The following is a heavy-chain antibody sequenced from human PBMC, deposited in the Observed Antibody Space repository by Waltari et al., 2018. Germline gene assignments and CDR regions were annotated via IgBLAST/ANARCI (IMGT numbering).Heavy chain of an antibody. D-gene: IGHD3-9*01. CDR3: AHRLTGNGGDDI. V-gene: IGHV2-5*01. J-gene: IGHJ3*02. Sequence: QITLKESGPTLVKPTQTLTLTCTFSGFSLSTSGVGVGWIRQPPGKALEWLALIYWNDDKRYSPSLKSRLTITKDTSKNQVVLKMTNMDPVDTATYYCAHRLTGNGGDDIWGQGTMVTVSS. CDR2: IYWNDDK. CDR1: GFSLSTSGVG.